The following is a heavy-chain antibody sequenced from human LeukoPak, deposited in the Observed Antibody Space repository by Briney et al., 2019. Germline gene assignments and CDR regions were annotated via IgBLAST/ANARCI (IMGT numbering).Heavy chain of an antibody. CDR3: ARDSVDTAMVNGFDP. CDR2: IYTSGST. V-gene: IGHV4-4*07. J-gene: IGHJ5*02. D-gene: IGHD5-18*01. Sequence: RASETLSLTCTVSGGSISSYYWSWIRQPAGKGLEWIGRIYTSGSTNYNPSLKSRVTISVDTSKNQFSLKLSSVTAADTAVYYCARDSVDTAMVNGFDPWGQGTLVTVSS. CDR1: GGSISSYY.